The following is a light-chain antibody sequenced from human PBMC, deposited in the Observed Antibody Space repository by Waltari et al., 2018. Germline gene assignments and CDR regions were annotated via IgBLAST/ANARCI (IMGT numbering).Light chain of an antibody. CDR2: EVS. CDR3: SSYTSSSTLVV. CDR1: SSDVGGYNY. J-gene: IGLJ2*01. V-gene: IGLV2-14*01. Sequence: QSALTQPASVSGSPGQSITISCTGTSSDVGGYNYVSWYQQHPGKPPKLMSYEVSNRPSGVSNRFSGSKSGNTASLTISGLQAEDEADYYCSSYTSSSTLVVFGGGTKLTVL.